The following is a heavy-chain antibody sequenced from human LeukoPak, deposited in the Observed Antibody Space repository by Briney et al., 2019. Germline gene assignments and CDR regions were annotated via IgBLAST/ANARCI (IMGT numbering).Heavy chain of an antibody. CDR1: GFTFSSYE. J-gene: IGHJ4*02. CDR2: ISYDGSNK. CDR3: ARDLCSGGSCYSFDY. D-gene: IGHD2-15*01. V-gene: IGHV3-30*03. Sequence: GGSLRLSCAASGFTFSSYEMNWVRQAPGKGLEWVAFISYDGSNKYYADSVKGRFTISRDNSKNTLYLQMNSLRAEDTAVYYCARDLCSGGSCYSFDYWGQGTLVTVSS.